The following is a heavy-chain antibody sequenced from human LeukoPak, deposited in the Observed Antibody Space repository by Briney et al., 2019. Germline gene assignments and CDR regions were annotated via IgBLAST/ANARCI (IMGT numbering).Heavy chain of an antibody. CDR2: ISAYNGNT. J-gene: IGHJ4*02. D-gene: IGHD3-9*01. CDR1: GYTFTSYG. Sequence: ASVKVSCKASGYTFTSYGISWVRQAPGQGLEWMGWISAYNGNTNYAQKLQGRVTMTTDTSTSTAYMELRSLRSDDTAVYYCARAPGLRYFDWLTGYRGQGTLVTVSS. V-gene: IGHV1-18*01. CDR3: ARAPGLRYFDWLTGY.